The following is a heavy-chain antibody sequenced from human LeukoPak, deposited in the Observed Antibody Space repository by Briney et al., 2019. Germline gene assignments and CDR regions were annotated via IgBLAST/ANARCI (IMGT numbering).Heavy chain of an antibody. J-gene: IGHJ4*02. CDR3: AREPGTTLLTRLYL. D-gene: IGHD3-10*01. CDR1: GFTFSSYW. CDR2: ISGTGERT. V-gene: IGHV3-23*01. Sequence: HAGGSLRLSCAASGFTFSSYWMSWVRQAPGKGLEWVSGISGTGERTSYADSVKGRFAISRDNSQNTLYLQMDSLRAEDTAVYYCAREPGTTLLTRLYLWGQGTLVTVSS.